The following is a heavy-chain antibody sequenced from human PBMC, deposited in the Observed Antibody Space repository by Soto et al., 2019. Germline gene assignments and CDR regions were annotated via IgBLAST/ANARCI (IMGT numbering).Heavy chain of an antibody. V-gene: IGHV3-30*18. CDR1: GFTFKNYG. CDR2: IVYDGSYK. D-gene: IGHD3-22*01. CDR3: AKDAYYYDSGGDFEGGYFDY. Sequence: VQLVESGGGVVQPGRSLRLSCAVSGFTFKNYGMHWVRQAPGKGLEWVAVIVYDGSYKYYADSVQGRFTISRDNSKNTLYMQMNSLRAEDTAVYYCAKDAYYYDSGGDFEGGYFDYWGQGTLVTVSS. J-gene: IGHJ4*02.